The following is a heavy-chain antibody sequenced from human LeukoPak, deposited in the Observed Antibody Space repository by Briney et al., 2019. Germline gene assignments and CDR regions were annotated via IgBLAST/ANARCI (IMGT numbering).Heavy chain of an antibody. J-gene: IGHJ4*02. CDR1: GGSFSGYY. CDR2: INHSGST. V-gene: IGHV4-34*01. D-gene: IGHD1-26*01. Sequence: PSETLSLTCAVYGGSFSGYYWSWIRQPPGKGLEWIGEINHSGSTNYNPSLMSRVAISVETSKNQFSLKLSSVTAADTAVYYCARFPSRGGSYRNDYWGQGTLVTVSS. CDR3: ARFPSRGGSYRNDY.